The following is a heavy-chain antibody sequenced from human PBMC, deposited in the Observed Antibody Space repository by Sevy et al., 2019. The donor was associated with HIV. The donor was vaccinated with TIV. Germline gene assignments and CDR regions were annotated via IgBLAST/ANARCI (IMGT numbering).Heavy chain of an antibody. J-gene: IGHJ4*02. CDR2: IYYSGST. CDR3: LRLSLSRGVTTGSYYFDY. D-gene: IGHD1-1*01. Sequence: ETMSLTCTVSGGSISSSSYYWGWIRQPPGKGLDWIAIIYYSGSTYYNPSLKSRVSIFIDTSKNQFSLKLSPVTAADTALYYWLRLSLSRGVTTGSYYFDYWGQGTLVTVSS. V-gene: IGHV4-39*01. CDR1: GGSISSSSYY.